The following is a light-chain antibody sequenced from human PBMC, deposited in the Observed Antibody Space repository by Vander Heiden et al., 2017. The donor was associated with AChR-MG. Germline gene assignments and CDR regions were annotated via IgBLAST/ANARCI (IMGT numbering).Light chain of an antibody. CDR3: QSYDSSLSGPVV. CDR2: GNS. CDR1: SSNIWAGYD. Sequence: QSVLTQPPSVSGAPGQRVPISCTGSSSNIWAGYDVHWYQQLPGTAPKLLIYGNSNRPSGVPDRFSGSKSGTSASLAITGLQAEDEADYYCQSYDSSLSGPVVFGGGTKLTVL. J-gene: IGLJ2*01. V-gene: IGLV1-40*01.